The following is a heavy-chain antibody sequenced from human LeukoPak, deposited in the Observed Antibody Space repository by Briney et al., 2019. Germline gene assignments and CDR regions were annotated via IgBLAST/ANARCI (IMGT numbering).Heavy chain of an antibody. D-gene: IGHD3-22*01. CDR2: INPNSGGT. V-gene: IGHV1-2*02. J-gene: IGHJ5*02. Sequence: ASVKVSCKASGYTFTGYYMHWVRQAPGQGLEWMGWINPNSGGTNYAQKFQGRVTMTRDTSISTAYMELSRLRSDDTAVYYCARDRRMIVVVRGEGFDPWGQGTLVTVSS. CDR3: ARDRRMIVVVRGEGFDP. CDR1: GYTFTGYY.